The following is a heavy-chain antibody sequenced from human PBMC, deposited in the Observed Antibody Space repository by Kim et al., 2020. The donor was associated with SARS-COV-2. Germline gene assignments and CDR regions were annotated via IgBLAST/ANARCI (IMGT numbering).Heavy chain of an antibody. CDR3: ARDKWLRLGGYYYYGMDV. D-gene: IGHD5-12*01. Sequence: ASVKVSCKASGYTFTSYYMHWVRQAPGQGLEWMGIINPSGGSTSYAQKFQGRVTMTRDTSTSTVYMELSSLRSEDTAVYYCARDKWLRLGGYYYYGMDVWGQGTTVTVSS. V-gene: IGHV1-46*01. CDR2: INPSGGST. J-gene: IGHJ6*02. CDR1: GYTFTSYY.